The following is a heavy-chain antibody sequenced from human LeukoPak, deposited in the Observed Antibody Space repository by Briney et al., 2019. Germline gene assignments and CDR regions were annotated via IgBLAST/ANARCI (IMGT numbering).Heavy chain of an antibody. V-gene: IGHV4-34*01. CDR1: GGSFSGYY. D-gene: IGHD3-3*02. J-gene: IGHJ6*03. Sequence: ASETLSLTCAVYGGSFSGYYWSWIRQPPGKGLEWIGEINHSGSTNYNLSLKSRVTISVDTSKNQFSLKLSSVTAADTAVYYCARLSRISYYYYYYMDVWGKGTTVTISS. CDR3: ARLSRISYYYYYYMDV. CDR2: INHSGST.